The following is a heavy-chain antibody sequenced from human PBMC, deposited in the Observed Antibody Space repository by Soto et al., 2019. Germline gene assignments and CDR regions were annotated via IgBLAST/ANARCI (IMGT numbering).Heavy chain of an antibody. Sequence: EVQLLESGGGLVQPGGSLRLTCAASGFTFSSYAMSWVRQAPGKGLEWVSAISGSGGSTYYADSVKGRFTISRDNSKNTWYLQMSSLRAEDTAVYYCAKDWRYWYFDLWGRGTLVTVSS. J-gene: IGHJ2*01. CDR2: ISGSGGST. CDR3: AKDWRYWYFDL. V-gene: IGHV3-23*01. CDR1: GFTFSSYA.